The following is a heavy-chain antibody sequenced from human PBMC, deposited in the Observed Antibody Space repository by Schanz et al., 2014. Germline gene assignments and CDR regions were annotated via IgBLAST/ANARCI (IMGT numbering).Heavy chain of an antibody. CDR2: RYINSGST. D-gene: IGHD5-12*01. CDR3: ARDGGRDGYNLAFDV. Sequence: EVQLVESGGGLIQPGGSLRLSCAVSGFTVNTNYMSWVRQAPGKGLEWSTSRYINSGSTQYADSVKGRFIISRDSSKNALFLQMNRLRAEDTAVYFGARDGGRDGYNLAFDVWGQGTLVTVSS. V-gene: IGHV3-53*01. J-gene: IGHJ3*01. CDR1: GFTVNTNY.